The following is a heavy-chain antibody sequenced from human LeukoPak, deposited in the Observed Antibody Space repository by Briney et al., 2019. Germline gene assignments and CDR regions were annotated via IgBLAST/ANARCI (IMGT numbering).Heavy chain of an antibody. J-gene: IGHJ2*01. CDR1: GGSISSSSYY. CDR3: ARVRGLRGRLWYFDL. Sequence: PSETLSLTCTVSGGSISSSSYYWGWIRQPPGKGLEWIGSIYYSGSTYYTPSLKSRVTISVDTSKNQFSLKLSSVTAADTAVYYCARVRGLRGRLWYFDLWGRGTLVTVSS. D-gene: IGHD4-17*01. V-gene: IGHV4-39*07. CDR2: IYYSGST.